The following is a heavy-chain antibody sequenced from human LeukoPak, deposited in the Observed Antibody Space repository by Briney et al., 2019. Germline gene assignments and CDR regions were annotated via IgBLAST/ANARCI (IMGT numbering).Heavy chain of an antibody. Sequence: GGSLRLSCAASGFTFSDYYMSWIRQAPGKGLEWVSYISSSSSYTDYADSVKGRFAISRDNAKNSLNLQMNSLRAEDTAVYYCARDSGYSGYSDYWGQGTLVTVSS. D-gene: IGHD5-12*01. CDR2: ISSSSSYT. CDR1: GFTFSDYY. J-gene: IGHJ4*02. CDR3: ARDSGYSGYSDY. V-gene: IGHV3-11*05.